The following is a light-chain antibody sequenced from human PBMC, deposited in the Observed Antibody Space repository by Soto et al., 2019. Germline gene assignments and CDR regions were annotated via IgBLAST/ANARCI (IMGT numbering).Light chain of an antibody. CDR3: QQYNNWPPTWT. Sequence: EILMTQSPATLSVSPGERATLSCRSSQSVSSHVAWYQQKPGQAPRLLIYGASMRDTGIPARFSGSGSGTEFTLTISSLQSEDFAVYYCQQYNNWPPTWTFGQGTKVDIK. J-gene: IGKJ1*01. CDR2: GAS. CDR1: QSVSSH. V-gene: IGKV3-15*01.